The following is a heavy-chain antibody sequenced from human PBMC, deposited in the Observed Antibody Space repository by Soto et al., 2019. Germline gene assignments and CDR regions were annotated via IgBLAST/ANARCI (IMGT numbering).Heavy chain of an antibody. CDR2: MNPNTGDT. D-gene: IGHD5-12*01. CDR3: ARGDGYIFDY. J-gene: IGHJ4*02. CDR1: GYTFISYD. Sequence: QVQLVQSGAEVKKPGASVKVSCKAYGYTFISYDINWVRQATGQGLEWMGWMNPNTGDTGYAQKFQGRVTMTRNTSINTANLELSSLRADDTAVYFCARGDGYIFDYWGQGTLVTVSS. V-gene: IGHV1-8*01.